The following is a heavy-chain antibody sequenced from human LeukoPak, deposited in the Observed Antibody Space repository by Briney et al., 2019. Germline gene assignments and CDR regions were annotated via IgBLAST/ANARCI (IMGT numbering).Heavy chain of an antibody. CDR1: GYSYTTYW. D-gene: IGHD4-17*01. V-gene: IGHV5-51*01. CDR3: ARRVYGDYSFHY. Sequence: GESLKISCQATGYSYTTYWIARVRRIPGKGLEWMGIIYLSDSDTTYSPSFQGRVTISADKSISTAYLQWSSLKASDTAIYYCARRVYGDYSFHYWGQGTLVTVSS. CDR2: IYLSDSDT. J-gene: IGHJ4*02.